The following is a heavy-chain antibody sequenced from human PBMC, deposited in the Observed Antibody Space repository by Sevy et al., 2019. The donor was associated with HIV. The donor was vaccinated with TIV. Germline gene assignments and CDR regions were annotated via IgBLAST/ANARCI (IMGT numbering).Heavy chain of an antibody. V-gene: IGHV3-30*02. J-gene: IGHJ6*02. Sequence: GGSLRLSCAASGFRFSDYGMHWVRQAPGKGLEWVSLIRFDGSMKYIADSVKGRFTISRDKVKDTLYLQMNSLRPEDTAVYYCAKDHYDYRTGYYGYYGMDVWAKGPRSPS. CDR3: AKDHYDYRTGYYGYYGMDV. D-gene: IGHD3-3*01. CDR1: GFRFSDYG. CDR2: IRFDGSMK.